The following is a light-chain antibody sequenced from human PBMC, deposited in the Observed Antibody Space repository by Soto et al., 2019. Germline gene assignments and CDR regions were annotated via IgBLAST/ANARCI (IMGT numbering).Light chain of an antibody. CDR1: QSLLHSNGYNY. J-gene: IGKJ1*01. V-gene: IGKV2-28*01. CDR2: LGS. CDR3: MQAVQPPWT. Sequence: DIVMTQSPLSLPVTPGEPASISCRSSQSLLHSNGYNYLDWYLQKPGQSPQFLIYLGSNRASGVPDRFSGSGSGTDFTLKISRVEAEDVGVYYCMQAVQPPWTFGQGTRVEIK.